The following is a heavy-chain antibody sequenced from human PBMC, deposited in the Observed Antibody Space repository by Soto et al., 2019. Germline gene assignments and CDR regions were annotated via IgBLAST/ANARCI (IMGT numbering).Heavy chain of an antibody. Sequence: SGPTLVNPTQTLTLTCTFSGFSLSTSGVGVGWIRQPPGKALEWLALIYWDDDKRYSPSLKSRLTITKDTSKNQVVLTMTNMDPVDTATYYCAHRRWMSCDYHPVTFDIWGQGTMVTVSS. J-gene: IGHJ3*02. V-gene: IGHV2-5*02. CDR1: GFSLSTSGVG. CDR3: AHRRWMSCDYHPVTFDI. D-gene: IGHD3-16*01. CDR2: IYWDDDK.